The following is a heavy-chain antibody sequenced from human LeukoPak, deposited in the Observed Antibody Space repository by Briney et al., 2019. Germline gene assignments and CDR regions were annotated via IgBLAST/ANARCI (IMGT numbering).Heavy chain of an antibody. CDR1: GYIFTSYA. J-gene: IGHJ4*02. CDR2: INTNTGNP. D-gene: IGHD5-24*01. V-gene: IGHV7-4-1*02. CDR3: ARAVEMATDTVALVDY. Sequence: ASVKVSCKASGYIFTSYAMNWVRQAPGQGLEWMGWINTNTGNPTYAQGFTGRFVFSLDTSVSTAYLQISSLKAEDTAVYYCARAVEMATDTVALVDYWGQGTLVTVSS.